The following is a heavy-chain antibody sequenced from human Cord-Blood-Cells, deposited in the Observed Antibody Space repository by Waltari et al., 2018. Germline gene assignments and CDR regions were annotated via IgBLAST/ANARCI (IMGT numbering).Heavy chain of an antibody. CDR3: ACRLVMEPSVAAFDIIVHRTPSTVSYD. CDR1: GGSFSGYY. J-gene: IGHJ1*01. CDR2: INQSGRT. V-gene: IGHV4-34*01. Sequence: QVQLQQWGAGLLKPSETLSLTCAVYGGSFSGYYWSWIRQPPGKGLEWIGEINQSGRTNVNPSLKSLVTFSFYTSDDHLSLHLSLLTFPARRASYLACRLVMEPSVAAFDIIVHRTPSTVSYDWG. D-gene: IGHD2-15*01.